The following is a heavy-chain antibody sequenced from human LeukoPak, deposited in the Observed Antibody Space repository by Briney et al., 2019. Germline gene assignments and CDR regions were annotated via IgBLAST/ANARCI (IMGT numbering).Heavy chain of an antibody. CDR3: ARAGVAAAGPFDY. V-gene: IGHV3-21*01. D-gene: IGHD6-13*01. J-gene: IGHJ4*02. Sequence: GGSLRLSCAAAGFTFSSYSINWVRQAPGKGLGWVSSIISIISYIYYADSVKGRSTISRDNAKNSLYLQMNSLRAEDTAVYYCARAGVAAAGPFDYWGQGTLVTVSS. CDR1: GFTFSSYS. CDR2: IISIISYI.